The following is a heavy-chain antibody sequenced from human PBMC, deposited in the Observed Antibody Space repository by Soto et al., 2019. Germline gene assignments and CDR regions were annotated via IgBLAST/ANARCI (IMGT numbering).Heavy chain of an antibody. D-gene: IGHD3-9*01. Sequence: QVQLVESGGGLVKPGGSLRLSCAASGFTFSDYYMSWIRQAPGKGLEWVSYISSSSSYTNYADSVKGRFTISSDNAKNSLYGQMNSLRAESTAVYYCARDADILPGSDAFDIWGQGTMVTVSS. J-gene: IGHJ3*02. CDR1: GFTFSDYY. CDR2: ISSSSSYT. CDR3: ARDADILPGSDAFDI. V-gene: IGHV3-11*05.